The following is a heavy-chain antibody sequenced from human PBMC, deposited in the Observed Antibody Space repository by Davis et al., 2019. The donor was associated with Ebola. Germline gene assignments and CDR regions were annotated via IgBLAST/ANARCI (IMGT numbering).Heavy chain of an antibody. CDR2: ISSSGSTI. J-gene: IGHJ3*02. D-gene: IGHD4-17*01. CDR3: STAFNSVTDVFDT. V-gene: IGHV3-48*03. CDR1: GFIFSHYE. Sequence: GESLKISCVASGFIFSHYEISWVRQGPGKGLEWISYISSSGSTIYYADSVKGRFTITRDNAKNSLYLQMNSLRAEDTAVYYCSTAFNSVTDVFDTWGQGTMVTVSS.